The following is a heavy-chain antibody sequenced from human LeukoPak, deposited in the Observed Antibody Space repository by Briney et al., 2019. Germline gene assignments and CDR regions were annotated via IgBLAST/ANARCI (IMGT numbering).Heavy chain of an antibody. Sequence: GASVKVSCKASGYTFIDYYMHWVRQAPGQGLEWMGWINPNSGGTDYAQKFQGRVTMTRDTSISTAYMEVSRLGSDDTAIYYCARPLEKGSWYSYFDYWGQGTLVTVSS. CDR2: INPNSGGT. D-gene: IGHD6-13*01. V-gene: IGHV1-2*02. J-gene: IGHJ4*02. CDR1: GYTFIDYY. CDR3: ARPLEKGSWYSYFDY.